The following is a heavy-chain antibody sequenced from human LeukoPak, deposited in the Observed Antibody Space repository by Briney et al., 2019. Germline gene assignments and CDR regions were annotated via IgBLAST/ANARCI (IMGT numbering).Heavy chain of an antibody. Sequence: SETLSLTCTVSGGSISNYYWSWIRQPPGKGLEWPGYVHYSGSTNYNPSLKSRLTISADTSKNQFSLTLTSGTAADPAVYYCARHGGPSDSSGYLYYLDYWGQGTLVTVSS. CDR1: GGSISNYY. CDR2: VHYSGST. D-gene: IGHD3-22*01. CDR3: ARHGGPSDSSGYLYYLDY. J-gene: IGHJ4*02. V-gene: IGHV4-59*08.